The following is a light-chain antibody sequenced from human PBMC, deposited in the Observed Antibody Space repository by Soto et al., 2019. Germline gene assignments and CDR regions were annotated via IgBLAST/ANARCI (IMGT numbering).Light chain of an antibody. CDR3: QQYATSPRLT. Sequence: EIVLTQSPGTLSLSPGERVTLSCRASQSVSSGYLAWYQQKPGQAPRLVIYGASSRPTGIPDRFSGSGSGTDFTVTISRLEPEDFAVYYCQQYATSPRLTFGGGTKVEIK. CDR1: QSVSSGY. V-gene: IGKV3-20*01. CDR2: GAS. J-gene: IGKJ4*01.